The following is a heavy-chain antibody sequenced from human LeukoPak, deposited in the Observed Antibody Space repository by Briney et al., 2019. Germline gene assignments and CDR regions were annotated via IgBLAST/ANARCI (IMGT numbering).Heavy chain of an antibody. D-gene: IGHD5-24*01. CDR2: INSDGSST. CDR3: AREGNEMATIDY. V-gene: IGHV3-74*01. Sequence: PGGSLRLSCAASGFTFSSYWMHWVRHAPGKGLVWVSRINSDGSSTSYADSVKGRFTISRDNAKNTLYLQMNSLRAEDTAVYYCAREGNEMATIDYWGQGTLVTVSS. J-gene: IGHJ4*02. CDR1: GFTFSSYW.